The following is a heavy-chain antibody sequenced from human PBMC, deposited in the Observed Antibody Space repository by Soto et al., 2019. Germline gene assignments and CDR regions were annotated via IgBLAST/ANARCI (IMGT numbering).Heavy chain of an antibody. CDR1: GFTFSSYS. J-gene: IGHJ2*01. CDR2: ISSSSSYI. D-gene: IGHD3-3*01. CDR3: ARMEDVWSGYYWYFDL. V-gene: IGHV3-21*01. Sequence: GGSLRLSCAASGFTFSSYSMNWVRQAPGKGLEWVSSISSSSSYIYYADSVKGRFTISRDNAKNSLYLQMNSLRAEDTAVYYCARMEDVWSGYYWYFDLWGRGTLVTVSS.